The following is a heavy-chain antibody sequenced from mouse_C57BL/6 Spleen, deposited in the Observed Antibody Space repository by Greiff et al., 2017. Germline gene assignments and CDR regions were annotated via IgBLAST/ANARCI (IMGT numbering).Heavy chain of an antibody. Sequence: QVQLKESGAELAKPGASVKLSCKASGYTFTSYWMHWVKQRPGQGLEWIGYINPSSGYTKYNQKFKAKATLTADKSSSTAYMQLSSLTNEDAAVYYCARAYYDYDKDYAMDYWGQGTSVTVSS. D-gene: IGHD2-4*01. CDR1: GYTFTSYW. CDR2: INPSSGYT. V-gene: IGHV1-7*01. CDR3: ARAYYDYDKDYAMDY. J-gene: IGHJ4*01.